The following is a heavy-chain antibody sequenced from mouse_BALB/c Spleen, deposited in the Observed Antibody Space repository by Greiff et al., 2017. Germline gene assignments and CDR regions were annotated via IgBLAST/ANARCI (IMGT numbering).Heavy chain of an antibody. CDR2: INPGSGGT. D-gene: IGHD1-1*01. Sequence: QVQLQQSGAELVRPGTSVKVSCKASGYAFTNYLIEWVKQRPGQGLEWIGVINPGSGGTNYNEKFKGKATLTADKSSSTAYMQLSSLTSDDSAVYFCARELRYGAMDYWGQGTSVTVSS. CDR1: GYAFTNYL. CDR3: ARELRYGAMDY. J-gene: IGHJ4*01. V-gene: IGHV1-54*03.